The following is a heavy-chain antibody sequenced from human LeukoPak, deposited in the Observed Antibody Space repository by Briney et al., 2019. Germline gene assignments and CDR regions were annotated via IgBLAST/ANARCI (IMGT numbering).Heavy chain of an antibody. Sequence: GGSLRLSCAASGFIFSSYAMSWVRQAPGKGLEWVSTISSSGGSTYYADSVKGRFTISRDNSMETLYLQMNSLRAEDTAIYYCAKDLRQYGSGSHLDYWGQGTLVTVSS. V-gene: IGHV3-23*01. CDR3: AKDLRQYGSGSHLDY. J-gene: IGHJ4*02. D-gene: IGHD3-10*01. CDR2: ISSSGGST. CDR1: GFIFSSYA.